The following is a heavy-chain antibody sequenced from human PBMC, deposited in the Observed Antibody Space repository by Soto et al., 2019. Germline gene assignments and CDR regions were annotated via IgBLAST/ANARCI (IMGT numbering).Heavy chain of an antibody. Sequence: SETLSLTCAVYGGSFSGHSWTWIRQSPGKGLEWIGDINHSGRVNYSPSLKSRVTISLDTSKNQFSLTLSAVTAADTAMYYCSTRAYDTNGYYRFDPWGQGTLVTVPS. J-gene: IGHJ5*01. D-gene: IGHD3-22*01. V-gene: IGHV4-34*01. CDR2: INHSGRV. CDR3: STRAYDTNGYYRFDP. CDR1: GGSFSGHS.